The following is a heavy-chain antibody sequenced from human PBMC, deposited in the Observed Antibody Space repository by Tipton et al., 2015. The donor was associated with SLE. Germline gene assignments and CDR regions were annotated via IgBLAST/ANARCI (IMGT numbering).Heavy chain of an antibody. Sequence: TLSLTCTISGDSISNGGHFWSWIRQPAGRGLEWIGRIYTSGSTNYNPSLKGRVTMSVDTSKNQFSLKLNSVTAADTAVYYCARIAIAPAMGEYYFDSWGQGTLVTVSS. CDR3: ARIAIAPAMGEYYFDS. J-gene: IGHJ4*02. CDR2: IYTSGST. D-gene: IGHD2-2*01. V-gene: IGHV4-61*02. CDR1: GDSISNGGHF.